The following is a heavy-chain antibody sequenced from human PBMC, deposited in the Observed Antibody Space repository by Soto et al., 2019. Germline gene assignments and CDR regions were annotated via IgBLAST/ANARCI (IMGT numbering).Heavy chain of an antibody. Sequence: GGSLRLSCAASGFTFDDYGMSWVRQATGKGLEWVSGINWNGGSTGYADSVKGRFTISRDNAKNSLYLQMNSLRAEDTALYYCARDRRWEVDFDYWGQGTLVTVSS. CDR2: INWNGGST. V-gene: IGHV3-20*04. CDR1: GFTFDDYG. CDR3: ARDRRWEVDFDY. D-gene: IGHD1-26*01. J-gene: IGHJ4*02.